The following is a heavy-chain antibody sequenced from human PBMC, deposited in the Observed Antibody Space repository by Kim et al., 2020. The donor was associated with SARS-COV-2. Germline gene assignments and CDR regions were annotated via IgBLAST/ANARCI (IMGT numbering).Heavy chain of an antibody. CDR3: AKVGTMVRGVHESPNYYYYYGMDV. CDR1: GFTFSSYA. Sequence: GGSLRLSCAASGFTFSSYAMSWVRQAPGKGLEWVSAISGSGGSTYYADSVKGWFTISRDNSKNTLYLQMNSLRAEDTAVYYCAKVGTMVRGVHESPNYYYYYGMDVCGQGTMVTVSS. J-gene: IGHJ6*02. D-gene: IGHD3-10*01. V-gene: IGHV3-23*01. CDR2: ISGSGGST.